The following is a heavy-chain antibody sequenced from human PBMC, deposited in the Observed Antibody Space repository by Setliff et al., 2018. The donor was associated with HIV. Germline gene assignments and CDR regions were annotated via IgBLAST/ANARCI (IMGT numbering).Heavy chain of an antibody. CDR2: IYFNGNT. Sequence: SETLSLTCTVSGGFITNDGYYWTWIRHRPGKGLEWIGYIYFNGNTHYNPSLEGRVTISVDTSKNQFSLKLSSVTAADTAVYYCAKGVAGLQYYYYYMDVWGKGTTVTVSS. V-gene: IGHV4-31*03. J-gene: IGHJ6*03. CDR1: GGFITNDGYY. CDR3: AKGVAGLQYYYYYMDV. D-gene: IGHD6-19*01.